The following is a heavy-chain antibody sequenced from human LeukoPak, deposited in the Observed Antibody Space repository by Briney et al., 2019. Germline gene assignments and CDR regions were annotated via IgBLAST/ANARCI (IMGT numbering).Heavy chain of an antibody. V-gene: IGHV4-39*01. CDR1: GGSISSSSYY. CDR2: IYYSGST. D-gene: IGHD4-17*01. CDR3: ARQYGDFDY. J-gene: IGHJ4*02. Sequence: SETLSLTCTVSGGSISSSSYYWGWIRQPPWKGLEWIGSIYYSGSTYYNPSLKSRVTISVDTSKNQFSLKLSSVTAADTAVYYCARQYGDFDYWGQGTLVTVSS.